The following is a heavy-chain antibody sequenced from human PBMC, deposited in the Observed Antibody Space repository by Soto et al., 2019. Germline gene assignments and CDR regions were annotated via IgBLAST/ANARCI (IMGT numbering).Heavy chain of an antibody. CDR3: ARSQGGSSSLDIYSYYYYGMDV. CDR2: SIPIFGTA. Sequence: QVQLVQSGAEVKKPGSSVKVSCKAPGGTFSSYAISWGRQAPGQGLEWMGGSIPIFGTAKYAQKFQGRVTSTADESTSTGYMELGSLRSEDTAVYYCARSQGGSSSLDIYSYYYYGMDVWGQGTTVTVSS. J-gene: IGHJ6*02. V-gene: IGHV1-69*01. D-gene: IGHD2-15*01. CDR1: GGTFSSYA.